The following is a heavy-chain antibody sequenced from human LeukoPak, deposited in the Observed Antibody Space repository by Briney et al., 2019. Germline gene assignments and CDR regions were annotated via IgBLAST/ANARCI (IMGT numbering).Heavy chain of an antibody. D-gene: IGHD1-26*01. V-gene: IGHV3-48*02. J-gene: IGHJ4*02. Sequence: PGGSLRLSCSASGFTFSTYSMNWVRQAPRKGLEWVSYISSSSGTIYYADSVKGRFTISRDNAKNSLYLQMNSLRDEDTAVYYCARDFRSLYYFDYWGQGTLVTVSS. CDR3: ARDFRSLYYFDY. CDR1: GFTFSTYS. CDR2: ISSSSGTI.